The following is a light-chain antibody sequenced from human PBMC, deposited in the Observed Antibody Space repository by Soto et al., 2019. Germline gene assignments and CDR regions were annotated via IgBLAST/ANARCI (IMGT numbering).Light chain of an antibody. CDR1: HDIGKH. J-gene: IGKJ4*01. Sequence: DIQVTQSPSSLSASVGDRVTITCRASHDIGKHVAWYQQMPGRAPKRLIYAASALHSDVPSRFSGSGSGTDFTLTISGRQPEDFATYYCLQHEDFPLTFGGGTRVEI. V-gene: IGKV1-17*01. CDR3: LQHEDFPLT. CDR2: AAS.